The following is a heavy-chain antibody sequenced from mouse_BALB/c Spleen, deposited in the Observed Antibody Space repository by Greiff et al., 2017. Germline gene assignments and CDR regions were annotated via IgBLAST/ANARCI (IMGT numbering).Heavy chain of an antibody. V-gene: IGHV2-6-7*01. CDR3: ARSDGYYPNYYAMDY. D-gene: IGHD2-3*01. Sequence: VKLMESGPGLVAPSQSLSITCTVSGFTLTGYGVNWVRQPPGKGLEWLGMIWGDGSTDYNSALKSRLSISKDNSKSQVFLKMNSLQTDDTARYYCARSDGYYPNYYAMDYWGQGTSVTVSS. CDR2: IWGDGST. J-gene: IGHJ4*01. CDR1: GFTLTGYG.